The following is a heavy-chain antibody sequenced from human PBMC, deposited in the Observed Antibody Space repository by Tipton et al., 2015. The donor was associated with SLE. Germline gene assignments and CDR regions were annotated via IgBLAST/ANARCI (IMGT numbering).Heavy chain of an antibody. V-gene: IGHV4-4*07. CDR2: IHSSGST. CDR3: ARHFSGSYSFDY. CDR1: GGSISSYY. Sequence: LRLSCTVIGGSISSYYWSWIRQPAGKGLEWIGQIHSSGSTSYNPSLKSRVSISVDMSKNQVSLKLSSVTAADTALYYCARHFSGSYSFDYWGQGKLVTVSS. D-gene: IGHD1-26*01. J-gene: IGHJ4*02.